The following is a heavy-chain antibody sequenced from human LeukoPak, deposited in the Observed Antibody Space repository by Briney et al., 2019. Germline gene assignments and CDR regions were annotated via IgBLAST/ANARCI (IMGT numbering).Heavy chain of an antibody. J-gene: IGHJ6*03. Sequence: SETLSLTCAVYGGSFSGYYWSWIRQPPGKGLEWIGEINHSGSTNYNPSLKSRVTISVDTSKNQFSLKLSSVTAADTAVYYCARRGYCSSTSCYRGYYYYYMDVWGKGTTVTVSS. CDR2: INHSGST. D-gene: IGHD2-2*02. V-gene: IGHV4-34*01. CDR3: ARRGYCSSTSCYRGYYYYYMDV. CDR1: GGSFSGYY.